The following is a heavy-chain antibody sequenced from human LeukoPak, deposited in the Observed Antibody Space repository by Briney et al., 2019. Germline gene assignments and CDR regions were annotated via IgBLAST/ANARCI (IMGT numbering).Heavy chain of an antibody. V-gene: IGHV3-23*01. J-gene: IGHJ4*02. CDR1: GFTFSSYG. Sequence: PGGSLRLSCGASGFTFSSYGMSWVRQAPGKGLEWVSAISGSGGSTYYADSVKGRFTISRDNSKNTLYLQMSSLRAGDAAIYYCAKDRPAAINDYWGPGTLVTVSS. D-gene: IGHD2-2*02. CDR2: ISGSGGST. CDR3: AKDRPAAINDY.